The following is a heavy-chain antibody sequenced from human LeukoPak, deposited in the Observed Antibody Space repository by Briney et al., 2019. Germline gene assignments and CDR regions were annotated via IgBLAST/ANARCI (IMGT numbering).Heavy chain of an antibody. Sequence: PGGSLRLSCAASGFTFSSYSMNWVRQAPGKGLEWVSSISSSSSYIYYADSVKGRFTISRDNAKNSLYLQMNRLRAEDTAVYYCASSHRYCSSTSCYDPDYWGQGTLVTVSS. CDR1: GFTFSSYS. D-gene: IGHD2-2*01. CDR2: ISSSSSYI. V-gene: IGHV3-21*01. J-gene: IGHJ4*02. CDR3: ASSHRYCSSTSCYDPDY.